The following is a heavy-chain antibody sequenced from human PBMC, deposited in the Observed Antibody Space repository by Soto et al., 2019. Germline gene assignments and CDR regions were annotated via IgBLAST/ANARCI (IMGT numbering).Heavy chain of an antibody. V-gene: IGHV4-4*02. CDR1: IVSISSSNW. Sequence: SETLSLTCAASIVSISSSNWWSCVRKPPGKVLEWIGEIYHSGSTNYNPSLKSRVTISVDKSKNQFSLKLSSVTAADTAVYYCARHLLLVVVPAAVSCDAFDIWGQGTMVT. CDR2: IYHSGST. D-gene: IGHD2-2*01. J-gene: IGHJ3*02. CDR3: ARHLLLVVVPAAVSCDAFDI.